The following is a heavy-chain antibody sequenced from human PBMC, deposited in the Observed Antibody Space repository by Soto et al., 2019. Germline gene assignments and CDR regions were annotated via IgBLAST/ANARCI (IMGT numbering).Heavy chain of an antibody. CDR1: GGTFRSYA. CDR3: ARRMSSDPHTYYYYGMDV. V-gene: IGHV1-69*12. D-gene: IGHD3-10*01. J-gene: IGHJ6*02. CDR2: IIPIFGTA. Sequence: QVQLVQSGAEVKKPGSSVKVSCKASGGTFRSYAISWVRQAPGQGLEWMGGIIPIFGTANYAQKFQGRVTITADESTSTAYMELSSLRSEDTAVYYCARRMSSDPHTYYYYGMDVWGQGTTVTVSS.